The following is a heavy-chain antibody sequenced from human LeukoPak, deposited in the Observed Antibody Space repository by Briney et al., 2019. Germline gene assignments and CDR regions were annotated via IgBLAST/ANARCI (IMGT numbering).Heavy chain of an antibody. CDR2: ISGSGGTT. D-gene: IGHD6-19*01. V-gene: IGHV3-23*01. CDR1: GFTFSSYA. J-gene: IGHJ5*02. CDR3: AKPPSSRDT. Sequence: PGGSLRLSCAASGFTFSSYAMSWVRQGPGKGLEWVSAISGSGGTTFYADSVKGRFTISRDNSQNTLYLQMNSLRAEDTAIYYCAKPPSSRDTWGQGTLVTVSS.